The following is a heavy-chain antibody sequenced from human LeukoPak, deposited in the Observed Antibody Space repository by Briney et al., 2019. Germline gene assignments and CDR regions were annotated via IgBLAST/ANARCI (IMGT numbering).Heavy chain of an antibody. Sequence: SETLSLTCTVSGGSISSSSYYWGWIRQPPGKWLGWIGSIYYSGSTYYNPSLKSRVTISVDTSKNQFSLKLSSVTAADTAVYYCARHQPSSGWLFQHWGQGTLVTVSS. D-gene: IGHD6-19*01. J-gene: IGHJ1*01. CDR1: GGSISSSSYY. CDR2: IYYSGST. V-gene: IGHV4-39*01. CDR3: ARHQPSSGWLFQH.